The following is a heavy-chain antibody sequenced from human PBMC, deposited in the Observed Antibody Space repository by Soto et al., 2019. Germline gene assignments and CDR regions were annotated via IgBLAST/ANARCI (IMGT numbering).Heavy chain of an antibody. CDR1: GGSISSGGYY. CDR2: IYYSGST. J-gene: IGHJ6*02. D-gene: IGHD6-13*01. CDR3: AREDSSSWYYYYGMDF. V-gene: IGHV4-31*03. Sequence: QVQLQESGPGLVKPSQTLSLTCTVSGGSISSGGYYWSWIRQHPGTGLEWIGYIYYSGSTYHNPSLTSRLTISVDTSKTQFSLKLSSVTPADTAVYYCAREDSSSWYYYYGMDFWGQGTTVTVSS.